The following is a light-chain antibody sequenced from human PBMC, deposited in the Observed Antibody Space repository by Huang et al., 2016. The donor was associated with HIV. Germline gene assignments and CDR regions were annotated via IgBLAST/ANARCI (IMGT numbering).Light chain of an antibody. V-gene: IGKV1-33*01. CDR2: DAS. J-gene: IGKJ3*01. CDR3: QQYDNLPRT. CDR1: QDISTY. Sequence: DLQMTQSPSSLSASVGDRVTITCQASQDISTYLNWYQQKPGKAPKLLIYDASNLETGVPSRFSGSGSGTDFTFTISSLQPEDIATYFCQQYDNLPRTFGPGTKVHIK.